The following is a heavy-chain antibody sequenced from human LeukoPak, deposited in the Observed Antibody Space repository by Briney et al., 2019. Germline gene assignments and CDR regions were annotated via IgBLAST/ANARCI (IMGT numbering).Heavy chain of an antibody. D-gene: IGHD3-16*02. CDR3: ARGVRGLWGSYRPASYFGY. J-gene: IGHJ4*02. CDR1: GGSISSSSYY. Sequence: PSETLSLTCTVSGGSISSSSYYWGWIRQPPGKGLEWIGSIYHSGSTYYNPSLKSRVTISVDTSKNQFSLKLSSVTAADTAVYYCARGVRGLWGSYRPASYFGYWGQGTLVTVSS. V-gene: IGHV4-39*07. CDR2: IYHSGST.